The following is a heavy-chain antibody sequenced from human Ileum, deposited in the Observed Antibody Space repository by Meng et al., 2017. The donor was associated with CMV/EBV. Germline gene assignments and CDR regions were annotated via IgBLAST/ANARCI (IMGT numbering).Heavy chain of an antibody. CDR3: ASGRPQGSGRYDC. V-gene: IGHV3-7*01. Sequence: GRSLRLSCAASGFTFSSYCMSWVRQAPGEGLEWVAKIKQDGGEKYYGDSVKGRFTISRDTATNSLYLQMSSLRAEDTAVYYCASGRPQGSGRYDCWGQGTLVTVSS. J-gene: IGHJ4*02. D-gene: IGHD3-10*01. CDR2: IKQDGGEK. CDR1: GFTFSSYC.